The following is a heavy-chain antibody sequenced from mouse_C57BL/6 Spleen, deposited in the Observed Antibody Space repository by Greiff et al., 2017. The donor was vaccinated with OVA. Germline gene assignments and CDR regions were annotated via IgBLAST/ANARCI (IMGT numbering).Heavy chain of an antibody. CDR2: IDPSDSYT. CDR1: GYTFTSYW. Sequence: QVQLQQPGAELVMPGASVKLSCKASGYTFTSYWMHWVKQRPGQGLEWIGEIDPSDSYTNYNQNFKGKSTLTVDKSSSTAYMQLSSLTSEDSAVYYCARDDGYHYFDYWGQGTTLTVSS. V-gene: IGHV1-69*01. CDR3: ARDDGYHYFDY. J-gene: IGHJ2*01. D-gene: IGHD2-3*01.